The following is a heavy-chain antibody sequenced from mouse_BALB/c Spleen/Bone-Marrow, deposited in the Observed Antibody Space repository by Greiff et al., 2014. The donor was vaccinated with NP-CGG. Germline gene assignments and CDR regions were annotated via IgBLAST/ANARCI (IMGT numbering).Heavy chain of an antibody. CDR3: ARSGERYGAMDY. J-gene: IGHJ4*01. D-gene: IGHD1-1*02. V-gene: IGHV5-4*02. CDR2: ISNGGTYT. Sequence: EVKLMESGGGLVKPGGSLKLSCAASGFTFSDFYMFWFRQTPEKRLEWVATISNGGTYTYYPDSVKGRFTISRDNAKNNLYLQMSSLKSEDTVMYYCARSGERYGAMDYWGQGTSVTVTS. CDR1: GFTFSDFY.